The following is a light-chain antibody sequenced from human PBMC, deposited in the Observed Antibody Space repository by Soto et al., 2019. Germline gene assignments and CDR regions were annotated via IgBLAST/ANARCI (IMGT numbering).Light chain of an antibody. CDR2: TAS. J-gene: IGKJ2*01. Sequence: IQMTQSPSSLSASVGDRVTITCRASQRVTTYLNWYQQKPGKAPKLLISTASTLQRGVPSRFSGRGSGTDFILTTTALQPGDLATYFCQQGYGSPFTFGQGTRLEL. CDR1: QRVTTY. V-gene: IGKV1-39*01. CDR3: QQGYGSPFT.